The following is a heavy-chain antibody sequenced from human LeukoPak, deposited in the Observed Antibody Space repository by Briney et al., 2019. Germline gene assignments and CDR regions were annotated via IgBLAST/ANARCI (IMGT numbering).Heavy chain of an antibody. Sequence: SETLSLTCTVSGGSISSYYWSWIRQPPEKGLEWIGYIYYSGSTNYNPSLKSRVTISVDTSKNQFSLKLSSVTAADTAVYYCARSLRDWFDPWGQGTLVTVSS. CDR2: IYYSGST. CDR3: ARSLRDWFDP. V-gene: IGHV4-59*01. CDR1: GGSISSYY. J-gene: IGHJ5*02.